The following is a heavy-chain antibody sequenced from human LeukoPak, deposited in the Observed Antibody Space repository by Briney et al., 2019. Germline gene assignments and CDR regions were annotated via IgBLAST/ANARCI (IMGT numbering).Heavy chain of an antibody. Sequence: HGESLKISCKGSGYSFTSYWIGWVRQAPGQGLEWMGGIIPIFGTANYAQKFQGGVTITTDESTSTAYMELSSLRSEDTAVYYCARSEDDYGDYYWGQGTLVTVSS. V-gene: IGHV1-69*05. CDR3: ARSEDDYGDYY. J-gene: IGHJ4*02. CDR2: IIPIFGTA. CDR1: GYSFTSYW. D-gene: IGHD4-17*01.